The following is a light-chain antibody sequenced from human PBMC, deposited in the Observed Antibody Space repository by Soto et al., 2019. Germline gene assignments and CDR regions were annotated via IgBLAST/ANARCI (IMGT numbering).Light chain of an antibody. J-gene: IGLJ2*01. V-gene: IGLV2-8*01. CDR3: SSYAGSNDLVV. Sequence: QSVLTQPPSASGSPGQSVTISCTGTSSDVGGYNYVSWYQQHPGKAPKLMIYEVSKRPAGVPDRFSGSKSGNTASLTVSGLQAEDEADYDCSSYAGSNDLVVFGGGTQLPVL. CDR2: EVS. CDR1: SSDVGGYNY.